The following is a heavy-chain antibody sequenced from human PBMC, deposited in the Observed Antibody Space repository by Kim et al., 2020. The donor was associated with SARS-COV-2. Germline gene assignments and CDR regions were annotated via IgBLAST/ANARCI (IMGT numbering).Heavy chain of an antibody. Sequence: SETLSLTCTVSGGSISSSSYYWGWIRQPPGKGLEWIGSIYYSGSTYYNPSLKSRVTISVDTSKNQFSLKLSSVTAADTAVYYCALNYDSSGYLNWFDPWGQGTLVTVSS. CDR3: ALNYDSSGYLNWFDP. V-gene: IGHV4-39*01. CDR1: GGSISSSSYY. J-gene: IGHJ5*02. D-gene: IGHD3-22*01. CDR2: IYYSGST.